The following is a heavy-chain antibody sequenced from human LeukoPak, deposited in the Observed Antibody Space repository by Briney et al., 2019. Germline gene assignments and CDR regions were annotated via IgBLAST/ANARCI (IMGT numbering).Heavy chain of an antibody. CDR3: ASQDSGSSGYSDAFDI. Sequence: TGGSLRLSCAASGFTFSSYAMHWVRQAPGKGLEYVSAISSNGGSTYYANSVKGRFTISRDNSKNTLYLQMGSLRAEDMAVYYCASQDSGSSGYSDAFDIWGQGTMVTVSS. J-gene: IGHJ3*02. CDR2: ISSNGGST. D-gene: IGHD3-22*01. V-gene: IGHV3-64*01. CDR1: GFTFSSYA.